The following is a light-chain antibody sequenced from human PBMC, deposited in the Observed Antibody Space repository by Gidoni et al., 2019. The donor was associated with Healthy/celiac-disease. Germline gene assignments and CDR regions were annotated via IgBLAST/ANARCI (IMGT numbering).Light chain of an antibody. V-gene: IGKV3-11*01. CDR3: QQRSNWPLLT. J-gene: IGKJ4*01. CDR2: DAS. Sequence: EIVLTPSPATLSLSPGERATLSCRASQSVSSYLAWYQQKPGLAPRLLIYDASNRATGIPARFSGSGSGTDFTLTISSLEPEDFAVYYCQQRSNWPLLTFGGGTKVEIK. CDR1: QSVSSY.